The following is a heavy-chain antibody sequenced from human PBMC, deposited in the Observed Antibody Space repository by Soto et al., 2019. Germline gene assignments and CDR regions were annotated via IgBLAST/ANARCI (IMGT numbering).Heavy chain of an antibody. D-gene: IGHD6-13*01. V-gene: IGHV4-34*01. Sequence: PSETLSLTCAVYGGSFSGYYWSWIRQPPGKGLEWIGEINHSGSTNYNPSLKSRVTISVDTSKNKFSLKLSSVTAADTAVYYCASATRAAAGTRGYYGMDVWGQGTTVTVSS. CDR2: INHSGST. CDR1: GGSFSGYY. CDR3: ASATRAAAGTRGYYGMDV. J-gene: IGHJ6*02.